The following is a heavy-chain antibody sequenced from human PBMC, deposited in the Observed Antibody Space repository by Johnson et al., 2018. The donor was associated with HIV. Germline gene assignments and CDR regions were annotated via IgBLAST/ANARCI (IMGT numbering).Heavy chain of an antibody. CDR1: GFTFSNAW. D-gene: IGHD2-21*01. V-gene: IGHV3-15*01. CDR2: IKSKTDGGTT. J-gene: IGHJ3*02. CDR3: TTDGMWWRTAFDI. Sequence: VQLVESGGGVVQPGGSLRLSCAASGFTFSNAWMSWVRQAPGKGLEWVGRIKSKTDGGTTDYAAPVKCRFTISRDDSKNTLYLQMDSLKTEDTAVYYCTTDGMWWRTAFDIWGQGTMVTVSS.